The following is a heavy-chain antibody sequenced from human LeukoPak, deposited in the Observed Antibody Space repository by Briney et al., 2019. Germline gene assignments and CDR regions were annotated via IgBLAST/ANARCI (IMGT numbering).Heavy chain of an antibody. CDR3: ARDNSVRDEAWWFNP. CDR1: GGTFSSYD. J-gene: IGHJ5*02. Sequence: SVKVSCKASGGTFSSYDISWVRQAPGQGLEWMGGIMPMFGKTNYAQKFQGRVTTTADKATSTAYMELSSLRSEDTAVYYCARDNSVRDEAWWFNPWGQGTLVTVSS. CDR2: IMPMFGKT. V-gene: IGHV1-69*06. D-gene: IGHD5-24*01.